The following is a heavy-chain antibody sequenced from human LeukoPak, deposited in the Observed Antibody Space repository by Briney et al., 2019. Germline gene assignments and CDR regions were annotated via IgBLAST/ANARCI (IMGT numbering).Heavy chain of an antibody. Sequence: SETLSLTCTVSGGSISSYYWSWIRQPAGKGLEWIGRIYTSGSTNYNPSLKSRVTMPVDTSKNQFSLKLSSVTAADTAVYYCAREGYDYGDYGRPNYYYYYMDVWGKGTTVTVSS. V-gene: IGHV4-4*07. CDR2: IYTSGST. CDR1: GGSISSYY. D-gene: IGHD4-17*01. J-gene: IGHJ6*03. CDR3: AREGYDYGDYGRPNYYYYYMDV.